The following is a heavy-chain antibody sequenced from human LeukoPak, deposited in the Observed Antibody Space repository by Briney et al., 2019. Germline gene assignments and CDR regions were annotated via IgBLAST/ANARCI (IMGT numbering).Heavy chain of an antibody. CDR3: AKPKNGVYGDYIDY. Sequence: GGSLRLSCAASGFTFSSYSMHWVRQAPGKGLEWVAVISYDGSNKYYADSVKGRFTISRDNSKNTLYLQMNSLRAEDTAVYYCAKPKNGVYGDYIDYWGQGTLVTVSS. J-gene: IGHJ4*02. D-gene: IGHD4-17*01. V-gene: IGHV3-30*18. CDR2: ISYDGSNK. CDR1: GFTFSSYS.